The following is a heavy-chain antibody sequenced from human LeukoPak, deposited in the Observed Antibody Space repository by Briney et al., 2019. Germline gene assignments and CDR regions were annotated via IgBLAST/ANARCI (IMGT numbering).Heavy chain of an antibody. V-gene: IGHV3-30*02. Sequence: GGSLRLSCAASGFAFSTYGMHWVRQAPGKGLEWVAFIRHVGSNEYYADSVRGRFAISRDNSQNTLHLQMNILRVEDTAVYYCARDPPDIVVVPAANYWGQGTLVTVSS. CDR1: GFAFSTYG. D-gene: IGHD2-2*01. CDR3: ARDPPDIVVVPAANY. J-gene: IGHJ4*02. CDR2: IRHVGSNE.